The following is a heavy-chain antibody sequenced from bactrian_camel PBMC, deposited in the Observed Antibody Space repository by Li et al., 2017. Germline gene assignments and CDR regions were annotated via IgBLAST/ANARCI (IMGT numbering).Heavy chain of an antibody. D-gene: IGHD1*01. Sequence: VQLVESGGGSVQAGGSLRLSCAASGYTDSRYCMGWFRQAPGKERGWVATIYIYGIKSYADSVKGRFTISKDNAKHTLYLQMNSLKPEDTAMYRCAADGRWPGIYGALVSRGYNFWGQGTQVTVS. J-gene: IGHJ4*01. CDR1: GYTDSRYC. CDR2: IYIYGIK. CDR3: AADGRWPGIYGALVSRGYNF. V-gene: IGHV3S26*01.